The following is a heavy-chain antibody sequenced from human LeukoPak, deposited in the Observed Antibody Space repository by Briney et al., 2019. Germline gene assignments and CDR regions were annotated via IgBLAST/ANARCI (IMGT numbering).Heavy chain of an antibody. J-gene: IGHJ3*02. V-gene: IGHV3-48*03. CDR2: ISSSGSTI. D-gene: IGHD3-22*01. Sequence: GGSLRLSCAASGFTFSGYEMNWVRQAPGKGLEWVSYISSSGSTIYYADSVKGRFTISRDNAKNSLYLQMNSLRAEDTAVYYCARLYYYDSSGWGAFDIWGQGTMVTVSS. CDR3: ARLYYYDSSGWGAFDI. CDR1: GFTFSGYE.